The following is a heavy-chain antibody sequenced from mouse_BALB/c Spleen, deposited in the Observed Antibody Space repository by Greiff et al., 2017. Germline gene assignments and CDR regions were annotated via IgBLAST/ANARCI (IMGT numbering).Heavy chain of an antibody. J-gene: IGHJ4*01. Sequence: EVQGVESGPELVKPGASVKISCKASGYSFTGYYMHWVKQSHVKSLEWIGRINPYNGATSYNQNFKDKASLTVDKSSSTAYMELHSLTSEDSAVYYCAREDYRSLYAMDYWGQGTSVTVSS. CDR3: AREDYRSLYAMDY. D-gene: IGHD2-14*01. CDR1: GYSFTGYY. CDR2: INPYNGAT. V-gene: IGHV1-31*01.